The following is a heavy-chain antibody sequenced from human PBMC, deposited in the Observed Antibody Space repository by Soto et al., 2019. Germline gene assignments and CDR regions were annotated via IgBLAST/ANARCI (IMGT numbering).Heavy chain of an antibody. V-gene: IGHV1-3*01. Sequence: ASVKVSCKASGYTFTSYAMHWVRQAPGQRLEWMGWINAGNGNTKYSQKFQGRATITRDTSASTAYMELSSLTSEDTAVYYCARDDSGFSGSHYIDYFNYWGQGALVTVSS. J-gene: IGHJ4*02. CDR2: INAGNGNT. CDR1: GYTFTSYA. CDR3: ARDDSGFSGSHYIDYFNY. D-gene: IGHD1-26*01.